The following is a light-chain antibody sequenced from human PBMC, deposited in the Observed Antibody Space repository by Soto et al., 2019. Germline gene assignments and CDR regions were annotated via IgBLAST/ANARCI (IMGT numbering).Light chain of an antibody. V-gene: IGKV3-15*01. Sequence: EIVMTQSPATLSVSPGERATLSCRASQSVRGNLAWYQQKPGQAPRLLIYGASTWATGIPARFSGSGSGTEFTLTISRLEPEDFAVYYCQQFNNWPPWTFGQGTKVDI. CDR1: QSVRGN. CDR2: GAS. J-gene: IGKJ1*01. CDR3: QQFNNWPPWT.